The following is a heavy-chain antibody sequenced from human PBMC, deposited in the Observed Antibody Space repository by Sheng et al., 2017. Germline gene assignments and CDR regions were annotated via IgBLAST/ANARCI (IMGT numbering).Heavy chain of an antibody. Sequence: EVQLVESGGGLVQPGGSLSISCAASGFTVSSSYMSWVRQAPGKGLEWVSAIYSGGSTYYADSVKGRFTISRDNSKNTLYLQMNSLRAEDTAVYYCARLNNGNALGYWGQGTLVTVSS. CDR1: GFTVSSSY. J-gene: IGHJ4*02. CDR3: ARLNNGNALGY. V-gene: IGHV3-66*02. CDR2: IYSGGST. D-gene: IGHD1-1*01.